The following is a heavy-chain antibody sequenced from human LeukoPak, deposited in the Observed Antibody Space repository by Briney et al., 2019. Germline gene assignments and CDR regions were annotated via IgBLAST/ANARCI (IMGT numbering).Heavy chain of an antibody. CDR1: AFTFSTYG. D-gene: IGHD6-13*01. CDR2: ISSDGSHK. V-gene: IGHV3-30*03. CDR3: ARDSGYSSSWYREGDWFDP. J-gene: IGHJ5*02. Sequence: GGSLRLSCAASAFTFSTYGMHWVRQAPGKGLEWVALISSDGSHKYYADSVKGRFTISRDNSKNTLYLQMNSLRAEDTAVYYCARDSGYSSSWYREGDWFDPWGQGTLVTVSS.